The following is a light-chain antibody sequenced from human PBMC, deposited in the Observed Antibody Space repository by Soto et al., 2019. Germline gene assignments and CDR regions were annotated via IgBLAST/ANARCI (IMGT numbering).Light chain of an antibody. Sequence: QSALTQPASVSGSPGQSITISCTGTSSDGGGYNYVSWYQQHPGKAPKLMIYEVSNRPSGVSNRFSGSKSGNTASLTISGLQAEDEADYYCSSYTSSSPLYVFGTGTKVTVL. J-gene: IGLJ1*01. CDR3: SSYTSSSPLYV. CDR1: SSDGGGYNY. CDR2: EVS. V-gene: IGLV2-14*01.